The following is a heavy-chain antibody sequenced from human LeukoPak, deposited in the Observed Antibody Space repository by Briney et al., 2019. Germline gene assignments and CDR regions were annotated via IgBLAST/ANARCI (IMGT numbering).Heavy chain of an antibody. CDR2: MAADGSNI. D-gene: IGHD6-13*01. CDR3: AKAAVYSSSWTPFDD. V-gene: IGHV3-30*18. J-gene: IGHJ4*02. Sequence: GGSLRLSCAASGFIFSIYGMHWVRQAPGKGLEWVALMAADGSNIYYADSVKGRFTISRDNSKNTPYLQMNSLRTEDTAVYYCAKAAVYSSSWTPFDDWGQGTLVTVSS. CDR1: GFIFSIYG.